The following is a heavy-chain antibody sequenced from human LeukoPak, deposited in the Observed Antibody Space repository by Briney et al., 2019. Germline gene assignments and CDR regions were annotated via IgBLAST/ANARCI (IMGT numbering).Heavy chain of an antibody. CDR3: ATGTGLGRGYSYAPSRY. D-gene: IGHD5-18*01. V-gene: IGHV1-24*01. Sequence: ASVKVSCKVSGYTLTELSMHWVRQAPGKGVERMGGFYPEDGETIYAQTFKGRVTITEDTSTATAYMERSSWKSKDTAVYYCATGTGLGRGYSYAPSRYWGQGTLVTVSS. CDR2: FYPEDGET. J-gene: IGHJ4*02. CDR1: GYTLTELS.